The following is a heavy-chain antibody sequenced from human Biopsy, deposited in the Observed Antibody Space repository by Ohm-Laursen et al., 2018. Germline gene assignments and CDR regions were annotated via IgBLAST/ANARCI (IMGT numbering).Heavy chain of an antibody. V-gene: IGHV4-4*07. D-gene: IGHD3-10*01. CDR1: DGSINDYF. CDR2: VFRNEAT. CDR3: TNSLGGAY. J-gene: IGHJ4*02. Sequence: SDTLSLTCYVSDGSINDYFWSWVRQPAGKGLEWIGRVFRNEATNYNPSLKGRVTMSIDRSKSQFSLTLRSVTAADTAVYYCTNSLGGAYRGPGILVTVSS.